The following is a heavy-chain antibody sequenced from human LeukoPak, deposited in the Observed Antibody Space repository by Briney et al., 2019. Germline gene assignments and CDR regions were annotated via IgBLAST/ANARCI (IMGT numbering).Heavy chain of an antibody. D-gene: IGHD4-11*01. CDR3: ARVPTTVTTSYYYYYMDV. J-gene: IGHJ6*03. Sequence: SVKVSCKASGGTFSSYAISWVRQAPGQGLEWMGRIIPILGIANYAQKFQGRVTITADKSTSTAYMELRSLRSDDTAVYYCARVPTTVTTSYYYYYMDVWGKGTTVTVSS. CDR2: IIPILGIA. CDR1: GGTFSSYA. V-gene: IGHV1-69*04.